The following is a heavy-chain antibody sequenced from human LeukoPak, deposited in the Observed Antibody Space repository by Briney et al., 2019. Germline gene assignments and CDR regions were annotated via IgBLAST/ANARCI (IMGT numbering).Heavy chain of an antibody. CDR1: GGSISSYY. D-gene: IGHD4-23*01. V-gene: IGHV4-59*08. CDR2: IYYSGST. J-gene: IGHJ5*02. CDR3: ARQHRGVRDVTPGIWFDP. Sequence: SETLSLTCTVSGGSISSYYWSWIRQPPGKGLEWIGYIYYSGSTNYNPSLKSRVTISVDTSKNQFSLKLSSVTAADTAVYYCARQHRGVRDVTPGIWFDPWGQGTLVTVSS.